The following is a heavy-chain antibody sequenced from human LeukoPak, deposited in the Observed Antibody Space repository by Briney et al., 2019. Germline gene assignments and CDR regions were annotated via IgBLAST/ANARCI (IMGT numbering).Heavy chain of an antibody. CDR3: AKTSAYFEY. CDR2: ISGSGGST. Sequence: GGSLRLSCAASGFTFSNYAMNWVRQAPGKGLEWVSAISGSGGSTYYADSVKGRFTISRDNSKNTLYLQMNSLRVEDTAVYYCAKTSAYFEYWGQGTLVTVSS. V-gene: IGHV3-23*01. D-gene: IGHD3-22*01. J-gene: IGHJ4*02. CDR1: GFTFSNYA.